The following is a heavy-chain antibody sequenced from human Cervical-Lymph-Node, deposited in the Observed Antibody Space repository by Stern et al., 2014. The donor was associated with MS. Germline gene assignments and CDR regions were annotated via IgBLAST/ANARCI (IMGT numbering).Heavy chain of an antibody. CDR2: ISYDGSNK. V-gene: IGHV3-30-3*01. Sequence: VQLGESGGGVVQPGRSLRLSCAASGFTFSSYAMHWCRQAPGKGLEWVAVISYDGSNKYYADSVKSRFTISRDNSKNTLYLQMNSLRAEDTAVYYCAREVVVAATYYYYGMDVWGQGTTVTVSS. CDR1: GFTFSSYA. J-gene: IGHJ6*02. CDR3: AREVVVAATYYYYGMDV. D-gene: IGHD2-15*01.